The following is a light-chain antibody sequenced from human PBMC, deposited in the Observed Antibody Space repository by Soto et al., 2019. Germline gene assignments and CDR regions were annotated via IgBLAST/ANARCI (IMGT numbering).Light chain of an antibody. J-gene: IGLJ2*01. V-gene: IGLV2-8*01. CDR2: EVS. Sequence: QSALTQPPSASGSPGQSVTISCTGTSSDIGAYIYVSWYQQHPGTAPKLVIYEVSERPSAVPDRFSGSKSGNTASLTVSGLQADDEADYYCSSYAGNNIVVFGGGTKLTVL. CDR1: SSDIGAYIY. CDR3: SSYAGNNIVV.